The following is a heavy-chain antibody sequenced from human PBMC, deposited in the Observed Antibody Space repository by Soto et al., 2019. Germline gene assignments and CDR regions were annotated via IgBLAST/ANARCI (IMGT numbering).Heavy chain of an antibody. J-gene: IGHJ4*02. Sequence: QVQLVESGGGVVQPGRSLRLSCAASGFTFSTYGLHWVRQAPGKGLEWVAVISYDGSNKYYAESVKGRFSISRDNSRNKLYLQVNSLRVDDTAVYYCAREAFYTSSGLEFWGQGTLVTVSS. V-gene: IGHV3-30-3*01. D-gene: IGHD6-19*01. CDR2: ISYDGSNK. CDR1: GFTFSTYG. CDR3: AREAFYTSSGLEF.